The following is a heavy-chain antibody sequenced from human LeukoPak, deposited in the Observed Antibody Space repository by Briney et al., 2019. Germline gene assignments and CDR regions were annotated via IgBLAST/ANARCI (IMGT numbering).Heavy chain of an antibody. D-gene: IGHD3-10*01. CDR3: ARASQYYYGSGRPSGMDV. CDR2: INPNSGGT. V-gene: IGHV1-2*04. CDR1: GYTFTGYY. J-gene: IGHJ6*02. Sequence: ASVKVSCKASGYTFTGYYMHWVRQAPGQGLEWMGWINPNSGGTNYAQKFQGWVTMTRDTSISTAYMELSRLRSDDTAVYYCARASQYYYGSGRPSGMDVWGQGTTVTVSS.